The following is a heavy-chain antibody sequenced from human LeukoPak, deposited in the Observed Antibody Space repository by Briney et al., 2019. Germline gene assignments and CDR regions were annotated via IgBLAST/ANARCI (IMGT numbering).Heavy chain of an antibody. J-gene: IGHJ6*02. CDR1: GGSISSGSYY. V-gene: IGHV4-61*02. CDR2: IYTSGST. CDR3: ARRENYYGMDV. Sequence: KTSETLSLTCTVSGGSISSGSYYWSWIRQPAGKGLEWIGRIYTSGSTNYNPSLKSRVTISVDTSKNQFSLKLSSVTAADTAVYYCARRENYYGMDVWGQGTTVTVSS.